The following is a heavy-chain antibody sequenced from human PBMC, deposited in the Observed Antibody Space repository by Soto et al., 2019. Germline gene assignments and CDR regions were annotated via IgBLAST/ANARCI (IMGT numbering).Heavy chain of an antibody. CDR1: GGTFSSYA. V-gene: IGHV1-69*01. CDR3: ARGDIVVVVAATSYYYYGMDV. Sequence: QVQLVQSGAEVKKPGSSVKVSCKASGGTFSSYAISWVRQAPGQGLEWMGGIIPIFGTANYAQKFTGRVTITADESTSTAYMELSSMRSEDTTVYYCARGDIVVVVAATSYYYYGMDVWGQGTTVTVSS. CDR2: IIPIFGTA. D-gene: IGHD2-15*01. J-gene: IGHJ6*02.